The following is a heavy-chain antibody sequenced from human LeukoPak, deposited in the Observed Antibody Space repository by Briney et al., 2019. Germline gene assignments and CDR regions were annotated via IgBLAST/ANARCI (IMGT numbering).Heavy chain of an antibody. Sequence: SQTLSLTFAISGDSVSINNAAWNWIRQSPSRGLEWLGRTYYRSKWSDDYAVSVKSRITINPDTSKNQFSLQLNSVTPEDTAVYYCARDMTYCTGGTCFPAMDVWGQGTSVTVSS. V-gene: IGHV6-1*01. CDR2: TYYRSKWSD. J-gene: IGHJ6*02. CDR3: ARDMTYCTGGTCFPAMDV. CDR1: GDSVSINNAA. D-gene: IGHD2-15*01.